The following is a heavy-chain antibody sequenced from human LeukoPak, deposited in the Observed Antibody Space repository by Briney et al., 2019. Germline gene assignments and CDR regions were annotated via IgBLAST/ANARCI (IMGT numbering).Heavy chain of an antibody. D-gene: IGHD1-1*01. V-gene: IGHV3-9*01. CDR3: ARGASWAGNFDY. Sequence: GGSLRLSCAASGFTFDDYAMHWVRQAPGKGLEWVSGISWNSGSIGYADSVKGRFTISRDNAKNTLYLQMNSLRAEDTAVYYCARGASWAGNFDYWGQGTLVTVSS. J-gene: IGHJ4*02. CDR2: ISWNSGSI. CDR1: GFTFDDYA.